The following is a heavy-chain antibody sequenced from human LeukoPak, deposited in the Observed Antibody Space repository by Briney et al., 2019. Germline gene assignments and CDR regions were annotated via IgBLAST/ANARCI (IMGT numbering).Heavy chain of an antibody. D-gene: IGHD4-17*01. CDR3: ARGLSGDPFFAY. Sequence: SETLSLTCAVYGGSFSGYYWSWMRQPPGKGLEWIGEINHSGSTNYNSSLKSRVTISVDTSKNQFSLKLSSVTAADTAVYYCARGLSGDPFFAYWGQGTLVTVSS. CDR1: GGSFSGYY. CDR2: INHSGST. V-gene: IGHV4-34*01. J-gene: IGHJ4*02.